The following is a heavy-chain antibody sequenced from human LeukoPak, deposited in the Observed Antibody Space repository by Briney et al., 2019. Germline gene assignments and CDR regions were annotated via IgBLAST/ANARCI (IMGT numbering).Heavy chain of an antibody. D-gene: IGHD3-22*01. V-gene: IGHV4-34*01. CDR2: INHSGST. CDR3: ARVCWGYYYEGALYYYYMDV. CDR1: GGSFSGYY. Sequence: SETLSLTCAVYGGSFSGYYWSWIRQPPGKGLEWIGEINHSGSTNYNPSLKSRVTISVDTSKNQFSLKLSSVTAADTAVYYCARVCWGYYYEGALYYYYMDVWGKGTTVTVSS. J-gene: IGHJ6*03.